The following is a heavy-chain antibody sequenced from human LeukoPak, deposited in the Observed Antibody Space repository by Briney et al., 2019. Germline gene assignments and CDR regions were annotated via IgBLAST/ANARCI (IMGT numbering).Heavy chain of an antibody. CDR1: GFTFSRYW. V-gene: IGHV3-7*01. CDR3: AREYSSSSNWFDP. D-gene: IGHD6-6*01. J-gene: IGHJ5*02. Sequence: PGGSLRLSCAASGFTFSRYWMSWVRQAPGKGLEWVANIKQDGSEKYYVDSVKGRFTISRDNAKNSLYLQMNSLRVEDTAVYYCAREYSSSSNWFDPWGQGTLVTVSS. CDR2: IKQDGSEK.